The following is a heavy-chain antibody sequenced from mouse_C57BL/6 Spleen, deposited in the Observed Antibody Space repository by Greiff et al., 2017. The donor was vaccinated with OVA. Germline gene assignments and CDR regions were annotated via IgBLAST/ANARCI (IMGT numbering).Heavy chain of an antibody. CDR1: GYTFTDYY. J-gene: IGHJ2*01. Sequence: EVQLQQSGPELVKPGASVKISCKASGYTFTDYYMNWVKQSHGKSLEWIGDINPNNGGTSYNQKFKGKATLTVDKSSSTAYMELRSLTSEDSAVYYCGGPGSSIDYWGQGTTLTVSS. V-gene: IGHV1-26*01. CDR3: GGPGSSIDY. D-gene: IGHD1-1*01. CDR2: INPNNGGT.